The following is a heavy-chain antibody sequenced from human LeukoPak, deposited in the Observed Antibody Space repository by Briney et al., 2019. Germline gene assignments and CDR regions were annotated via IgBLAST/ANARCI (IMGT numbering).Heavy chain of an antibody. V-gene: IGHV4-34*01. D-gene: IGHD2-15*01. CDR3: ALFEVVVGSTQDF. J-gene: IGHJ4*02. CDR1: GGSFSSYY. Sequence: SETLSLTCAVYGGSFSSYYWNWIRQPPGKGLEWIAEINHSGATNYNPSLKSRVTISQDRSKNQFSLKLSSVTAADTAVYYCALFEVVVGSTQDFWGQGALVTVSS. CDR2: INHSGAT.